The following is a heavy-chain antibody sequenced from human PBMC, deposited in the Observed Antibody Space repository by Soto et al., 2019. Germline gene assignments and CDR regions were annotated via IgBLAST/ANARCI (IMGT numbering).Heavy chain of an antibody. V-gene: IGHV4-34*01. J-gene: IGHJ5*02. CDR1: GGSFSGYY. Sequence: PSETLSLTCAVYGGSFSGYYWSWIRQPPGKGLEWIGEINHSGSTNYNPSLKSRVTISVDTSKNQFSLKLSSVTAADTAVYYCAREGIRITGTTRTFDPWGQGTLVTVSS. D-gene: IGHD1-7*01. CDR2: INHSGST. CDR3: AREGIRITGTTRTFDP.